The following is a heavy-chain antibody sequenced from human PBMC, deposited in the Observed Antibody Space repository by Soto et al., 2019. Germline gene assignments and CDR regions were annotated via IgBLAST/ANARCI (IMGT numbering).Heavy chain of an antibody. CDR1: GFNFITYS. CDR3: VRDPYNLYAFEI. CDR2: ISASSSSI. V-gene: IGHV3-21*01. Sequence: DVQLVESGGGLVKPGGSLRLSCAASGFNFITYSMNWVRQATGKGLERVSSISASSSSIHYAVSVKGRFTVSIDNAKNSLSLQMNILRAEDTALYYFVRDPYNLYAFEIWCQWTIVTVSS. J-gene: IGHJ3*02. D-gene: IGHD1-20*01.